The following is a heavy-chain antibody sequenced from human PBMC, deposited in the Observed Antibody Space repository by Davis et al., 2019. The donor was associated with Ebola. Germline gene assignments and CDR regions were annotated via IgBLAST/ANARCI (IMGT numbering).Heavy chain of an antibody. Sequence: GGSLRLSCAASGFTASSNYMSWVRQAPGKGLEWVSVIYSGGSTYYADSVKGRFTISRDNSKNTLYLQMNSLRAEDTAVYYCARGTYYYDSSGYSEYFQHWGQGTLVTVSS. CDR1: GFTASSNY. V-gene: IGHV3-66*01. CDR3: ARGTYYYDSSGYSEYFQH. CDR2: IYSGGST. D-gene: IGHD3-22*01. J-gene: IGHJ1*01.